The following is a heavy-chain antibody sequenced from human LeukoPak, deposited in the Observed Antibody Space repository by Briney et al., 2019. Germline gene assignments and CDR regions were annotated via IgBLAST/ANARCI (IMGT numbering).Heavy chain of an antibody. CDR3: AKDSVRGTFGGEYYFDY. CDR2: ISGSGGST. J-gene: IGHJ4*02. V-gene: IGHV3-23*01. D-gene: IGHD3-16*01. CDR1: GFTFSSYA. Sequence: PGGSLRLSCAASGFTFSSYAMSWVRQAPGKGLEWVSAISGSGGSTYYADSVKGRFTISRDNSKNTLYLQMNSLRAEDTAVYYCAKDSVRGTFGGEYYFDYWGQGTLVTVSS.